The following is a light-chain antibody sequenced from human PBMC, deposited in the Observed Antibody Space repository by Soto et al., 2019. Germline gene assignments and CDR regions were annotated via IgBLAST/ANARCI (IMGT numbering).Light chain of an antibody. CDR1: QTISSW. Sequence: DIQMTQSPSTLSGFVGDRVTITCRASQTISSWLAWYQQKPGKAPKLLIYKASTLKSGVPSRFSGSGSGTEFTLTISNLQPGDSALYFCQESCSTPLAFGGGTKVDIK. V-gene: IGKV1-5*03. CDR2: KAS. CDR3: QESCSTPLA. J-gene: IGKJ4*01.